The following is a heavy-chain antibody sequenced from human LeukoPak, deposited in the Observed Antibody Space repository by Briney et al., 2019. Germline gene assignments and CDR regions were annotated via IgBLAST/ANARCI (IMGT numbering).Heavy chain of an antibody. CDR2: IYYSGST. V-gene: IGHV4-39*07. D-gene: IGHD6-13*01. Sequence: SETLSLTCTVSGGSISSSSYYWGWIRQPPGKGLEWIGSIYYSGSTNYNPSLKSRVTISVDTSKNQFSLKLSSVTAADTAVYYCAREYSRQRGVDYWGQGTLVTVSS. CDR3: AREYSRQRGVDY. J-gene: IGHJ4*02. CDR1: GGSISSSSYY.